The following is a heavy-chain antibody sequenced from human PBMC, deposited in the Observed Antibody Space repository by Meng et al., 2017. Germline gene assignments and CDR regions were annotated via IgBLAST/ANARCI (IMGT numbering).Heavy chain of an antibody. D-gene: IGHD1-26*01. CDR1: GFTFSSYS. Sequence: VQVVESGGGLVKPGGSLRLSCAASGFTFSSYSMNWVRQAPGKGLEWVSSISSSSSYIYYADSVKGRFTISRDNAKNSLYLQMNSLRAEDTAVYYCARVGVGAAVYYFDYWGQGTLVTVSS. V-gene: IGHV3-21*01. J-gene: IGHJ4*02. CDR3: ARVGVGAAVYYFDY. CDR2: ISSSSSYI.